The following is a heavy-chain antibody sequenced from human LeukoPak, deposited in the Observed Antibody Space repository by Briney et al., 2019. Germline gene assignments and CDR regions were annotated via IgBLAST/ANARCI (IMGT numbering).Heavy chain of an antibody. Sequence: PSETLSLTRSVSAYSISGGYYWGWIRQPPGKGLEWIGSIYHGGSTYYNPSLKSRVTISVDTSKNQFSLNLSSVTAADTAVYYCARRVHSSSSGFDYWGQGTLVTVSS. CDR1: AYSISGGYY. J-gene: IGHJ4*02. V-gene: IGHV4-38-2*02. CDR2: IYHGGST. D-gene: IGHD6-6*01. CDR3: ARRVHSSSSGFDY.